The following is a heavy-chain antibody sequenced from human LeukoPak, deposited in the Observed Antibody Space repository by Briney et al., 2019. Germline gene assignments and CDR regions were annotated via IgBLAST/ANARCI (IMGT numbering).Heavy chain of an antibody. CDR3: ARAGDSNGYLNGMDV. CDR1: GGSFSAYY. V-gene: IGHV3-53*01. Sequence: HSSETLSLTCAVYGGSFSAYYWRWTWVRQAPGKGLEWVSLLYTSGTTYYADSVKGRFTISRDNSKNTLFLQMNSLRVEDAAVYYCARAGDSNGYLNGMDVWGQGTTVTVSS. D-gene: IGHD3-22*01. J-gene: IGHJ6*02. CDR2: LYTSGTT.